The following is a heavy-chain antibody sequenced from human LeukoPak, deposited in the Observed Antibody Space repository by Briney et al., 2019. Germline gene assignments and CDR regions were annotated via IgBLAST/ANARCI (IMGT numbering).Heavy chain of an antibody. J-gene: IGHJ3*01. D-gene: IGHD3-9*01. V-gene: IGHV4-61*02. CDR3: VRPDDNSFDF. CDR1: GGSISSGSYY. CDR2: IYTSGST. Sequence: SETLSLTCTVSGGSISSGSYYWSWIRQPAGKGLEWIGRIYTSGSTNYNPSLKSRVTISVDTSKNQFSLKLSSVTAADTAVYYCVRPDDNSFDFWGQGTMVTVSS.